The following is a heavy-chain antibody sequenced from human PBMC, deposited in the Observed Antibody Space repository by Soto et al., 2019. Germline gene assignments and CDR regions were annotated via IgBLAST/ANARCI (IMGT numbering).Heavy chain of an antibody. V-gene: IGHV1-8*01. J-gene: IGHJ6*02. CDR2: MNPNSGNT. CDR1: GYTFTSYD. D-gene: IGHD3-22*01. Sequence: QVQLVQSGAEVKKPGASVKVSCKASGYTFTSYDINWVRQATGQGLEWMGWMNPNSGNTGYAQKFQGRVTMSRNTSIRKAYMELSSLRSEDTAGYYCARGSVRYYYDSSGTGYYYGMDVWGQGTTVTVSS. CDR3: ARGSVRYYYDSSGTGYYYGMDV.